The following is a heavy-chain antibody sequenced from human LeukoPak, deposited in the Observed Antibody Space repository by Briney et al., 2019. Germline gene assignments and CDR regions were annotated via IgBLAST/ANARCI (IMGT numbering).Heavy chain of an antibody. CDR2: ISSSSRTV. J-gene: IGHJ6*02. CDR3: ARGASRSYVMDV. V-gene: IGHV3-48*04. CDR1: GFTFTNYS. Sequence: PGGSLRLSCAASGFTFTNYSVHWVRQAPGKGPEWLSYISSSSRTVFYADSVKGRFTISRDNAKNSLHLQMNSLRAEDTAVYYCARGASRSYVMDVWGQGTTVTVS.